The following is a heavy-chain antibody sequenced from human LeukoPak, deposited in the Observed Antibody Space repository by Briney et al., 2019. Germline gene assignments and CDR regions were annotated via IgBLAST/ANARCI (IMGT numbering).Heavy chain of an antibody. CDR2: TIPIFGTA. V-gene: IGHV1-69*06. J-gene: IGHJ4*02. Sequence: GASVKVSCKASGYTFTGYYMHWVRQAPGQGLEWMGGTIPIFGTANYAQKFQGRVTITADKSTSTAYMELSSLRSEDTAVYYCATPGYSSGAARTWGQGTLVTVSS. CDR1: GYTFTGYY. D-gene: IGHD6-19*01. CDR3: ATPGYSSGAART.